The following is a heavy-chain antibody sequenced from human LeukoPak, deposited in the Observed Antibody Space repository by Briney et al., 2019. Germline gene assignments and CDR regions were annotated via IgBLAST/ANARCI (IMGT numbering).Heavy chain of an antibody. CDR2: INHSGST. CDR3: ASPGGFGVVIMYTY. J-gene: IGHJ4*02. CDR1: GGSITSSDYY. V-gene: IGHV4-39*07. Sequence: PSETLSLTCTVSGGSITSSDYYWSWIRQPPGKGLEWIGEINHSGSTNYNPSLKSRVTISVDTSKNQFSLKLSSVTAADTAVYYCASPGGFGVVIMYTYWGQGTLVTVSS. D-gene: IGHD3-3*01.